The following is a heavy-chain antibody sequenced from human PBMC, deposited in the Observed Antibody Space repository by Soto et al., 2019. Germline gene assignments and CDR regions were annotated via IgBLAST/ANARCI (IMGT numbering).Heavy chain of an antibody. J-gene: IGHJ4*02. V-gene: IGHV1-2*02. D-gene: IGHD2-8*01. CDR2: VNPGNGTT. Sequence: ASVKVSCKASGYTFTAYYMHWVRQAPGQVLEWMGWVNPGNGTTSFAQKFQGRVTMTRDTSISTAYMELSGLRSDDTAMYYCARDTYANFDYWGQGTLVTVSS. CDR1: GYTFTAYY. CDR3: ARDTYANFDY.